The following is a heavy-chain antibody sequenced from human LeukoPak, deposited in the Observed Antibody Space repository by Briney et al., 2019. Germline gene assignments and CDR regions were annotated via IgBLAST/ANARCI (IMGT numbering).Heavy chain of an antibody. CDR1: GFTFSSYS. Sequence: GGSLRLSCAASGFTFSSYSMNWVRQAPGKGLEWVSSISSSSSYIYYADSVKGRFTISRDNAKNSLYLQMNSLRAEDTAVYYCARGAVGGGKFDYWGQGTLVTVSS. CDR3: ARGAVGGGKFDY. V-gene: IGHV3-21*01. CDR2: ISSSSSYI. J-gene: IGHJ4*02. D-gene: IGHD4-23*01.